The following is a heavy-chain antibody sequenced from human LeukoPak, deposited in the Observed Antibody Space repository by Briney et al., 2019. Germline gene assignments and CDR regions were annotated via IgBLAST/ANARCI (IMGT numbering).Heavy chain of an antibody. D-gene: IGHD2-2*01. CDR1: GFTFSTYE. CDR2: ISHDGNDQ. V-gene: IGHV3-30*04. CDR3: ARDRDCSRTSCFNAFDV. J-gene: IGHJ3*01. Sequence: GGSLRLSCAASGFTFSTYEMPWVRQAPGKGLEWVAVISHDGNDQYYADSVKGRFTISRDNSKNALYLQMNSLRLEDTAVYYCARDRDCSRTSCFNAFDVWGQGTMAIVSS.